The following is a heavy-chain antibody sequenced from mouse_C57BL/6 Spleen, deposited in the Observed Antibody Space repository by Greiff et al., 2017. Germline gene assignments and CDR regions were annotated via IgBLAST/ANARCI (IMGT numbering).Heavy chain of an antibody. J-gene: IGHJ2*01. CDR3: TREGWVY. V-gene: IGHV1-15*01. CDR1: GYTFTDYE. D-gene: IGHD3-3*01. Sequence: LVESGAELVRPGASVTLSCKASGYTFTDYEMHWVKQTPVHGLEWIGAIDPETGGTAYNQKFKGKAILTADKSSSTAYMELRSLTSEDSAVNYCTREGWVYWGQGTTLTVSS. CDR2: IDPETGGT.